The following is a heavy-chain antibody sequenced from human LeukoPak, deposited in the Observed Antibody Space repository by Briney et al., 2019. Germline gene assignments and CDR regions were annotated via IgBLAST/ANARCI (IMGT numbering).Heavy chain of an antibody. J-gene: IGHJ4*02. Sequence: SETLSLTCAVYGGSFSGYYWSWIRQPPGKGLEWIGSIYYSGSTYYNPSPKSRVTISVATSKNQFSLKLSSVTAADTAVYYCARRSYYDSSGYYPYFDYWGQGTLVTVSS. CDR2: IYYSGST. D-gene: IGHD3-22*01. CDR3: ARRSYYDSSGYYPYFDY. CDR1: GGSFSGYY. V-gene: IGHV4-34*01.